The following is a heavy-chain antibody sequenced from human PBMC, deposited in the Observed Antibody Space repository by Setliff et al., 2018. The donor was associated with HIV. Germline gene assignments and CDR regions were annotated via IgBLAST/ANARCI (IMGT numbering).Heavy chain of an antibody. CDR3: ARQRPPGYSSPYTIEY. J-gene: IGHJ4*02. Sequence: GASLKISCKGSGYMFNNYWIAWVRQVPGKGLEWMGIIDPGDSDSRYTPSYQGRIIMSIDRFRSTAYLQWRSLTPSDSALYYCARQRPPGYSSPYTIEYWGQGTLVTVS. CDR1: GYMFNNYW. V-gene: IGHV5-51*01. CDR2: IDPGDSDS. D-gene: IGHD6-13*01.